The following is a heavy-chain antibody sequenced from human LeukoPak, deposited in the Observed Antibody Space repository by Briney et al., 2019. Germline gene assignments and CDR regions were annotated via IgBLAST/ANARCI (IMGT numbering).Heavy chain of an antibody. CDR1: GFTFTSYA. D-gene: IGHD2-21*01. J-gene: IGHJ6*02. V-gene: IGHV3-30*03. CDR2: ISYDGSNK. Sequence: GGSLRLSCAASGFTFTSYAMSWVRQAPGKGLEWVAVISYDGSNKYYADSVKGRFTISRDNSKNTLYPQMNSLRAEDTAVYYCARAGEVFTNGMDVWGQGTTVTVSS. CDR3: ARAGEVFTNGMDV.